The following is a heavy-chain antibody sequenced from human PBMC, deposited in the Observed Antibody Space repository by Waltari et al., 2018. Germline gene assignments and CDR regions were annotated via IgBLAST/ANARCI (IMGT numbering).Heavy chain of an antibody. D-gene: IGHD6-6*01. CDR3: ARQGGSIAAVFDI. V-gene: IGHV4-39*01. CDR2: IYYSGRS. J-gene: IGHJ3*02. CDR1: GGSISSTSYY. Sequence: QLQLQESGPGLVKPSETLSLTCIVSGGSISSTSYYWGWIRQPPGKGLEWIGSIYYSGRSHYDPSPESPVNISVAPSMNQFSLRLSSVTAADTTVYYCARQGGSIAAVFDIWGQGTMVTVSS.